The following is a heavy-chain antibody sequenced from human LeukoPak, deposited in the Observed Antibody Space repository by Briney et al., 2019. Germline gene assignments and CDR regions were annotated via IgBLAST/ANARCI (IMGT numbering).Heavy chain of an antibody. CDR3: ARQGTDYGILTGYARAFDI. CDR1: GGSISGSSYY. V-gene: IGHV4-39*01. D-gene: IGHD3-9*01. CDR2: IYHTGST. J-gene: IGHJ3*02. Sequence: ASETLSLTCTVSGGSISGSSYYWGWIRQPPGKGLEWIGTIYHTGSTYYNPSLKSRVTISVDTSKNQFSLKLSSVPATDTAVYYCARQGTDYGILTGYARAFDIWGQGTMVTVSS.